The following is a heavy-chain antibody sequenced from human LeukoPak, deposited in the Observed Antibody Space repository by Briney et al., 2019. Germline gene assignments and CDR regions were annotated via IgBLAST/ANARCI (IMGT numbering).Heavy chain of an antibody. CDR3: ARASDCSGGSCYLAPYYFDY. D-gene: IGHD2-15*01. CDR1: GGSISSGGYY. J-gene: IGHJ4*02. V-gene: IGHV4-31*03. CDR2: IYYSGST. Sequence: TLSLPCTVSGGSISSGGYYWSWIRPHPGKGLEWIGYIYYSGSTYYNPSLKSRVTISVDTSKNQFSLKLSSVTAADTAVYYCARASDCSGGSCYLAPYYFDYWGQGTLVTVSS.